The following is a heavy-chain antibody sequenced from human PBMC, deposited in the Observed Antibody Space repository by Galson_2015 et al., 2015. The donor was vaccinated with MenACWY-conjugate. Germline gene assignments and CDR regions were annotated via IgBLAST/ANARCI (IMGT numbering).Heavy chain of an antibody. J-gene: IGHJ6*02. Sequence: SVKVSCKASGYTFTSYAMHWVRQAPGQRLEWMGWINAGNGNTKYSQKFQGRVTITRDTSASTAYMELSSLRSEDTAVYYCARVWGIAVAGNYYYGMDVWGQGTTVTVSS. CDR2: INAGNGNT. D-gene: IGHD6-13*01. CDR1: GYTFTSYA. V-gene: IGHV1-3*01. CDR3: ARVWGIAVAGNYYYGMDV.